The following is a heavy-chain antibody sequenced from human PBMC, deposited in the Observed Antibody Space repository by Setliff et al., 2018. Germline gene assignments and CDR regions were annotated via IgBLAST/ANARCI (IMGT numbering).Heavy chain of an antibody. J-gene: IGHJ4*02. Sequence: PSETLSLTCTVSGGSISSYYWSWIRQPAGKGLEWIGHIYIGGSANYNPSLKSRVTMSIDTSKNQVSLKLNSVTAADMAVYYCARDTDGPPYFDYWGQGTLVTVSS. CDR2: IYIGGSA. V-gene: IGHV4-4*07. CDR1: GGSISSYY. CDR3: ARDTDGPPYFDY. D-gene: IGHD2-8*02.